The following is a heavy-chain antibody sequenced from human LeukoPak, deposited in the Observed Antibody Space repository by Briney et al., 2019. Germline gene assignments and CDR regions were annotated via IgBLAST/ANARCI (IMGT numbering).Heavy chain of an antibody. Sequence: GGSLRLSCAASGFTFSSYWMSWVRQAPGKGLEGVANIKQDGSEKYYVDSVKGRFTISRDNAKNSLYLQMNSLRAEDTAVYYCARSPTYYDFWSGYSPYYYYMDVWGKGTTVTVSS. CDR1: GFTFSSYW. D-gene: IGHD3-3*01. CDR3: ARSPTYYDFWSGYSPYYYYMDV. J-gene: IGHJ6*03. CDR2: IKQDGSEK. V-gene: IGHV3-7*01.